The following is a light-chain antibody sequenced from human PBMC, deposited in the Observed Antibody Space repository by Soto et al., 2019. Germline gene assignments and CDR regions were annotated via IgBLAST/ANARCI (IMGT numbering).Light chain of an antibody. CDR1: NVGSKS. CDR2: DDY. Sequence: SYELTQTPSVSVAPGQTARIPCGGDNVGSKSVHWYQQKPGQAPVLVVYDDYDRPSGIPERFSGSNSGNTATLTISRVEAGDEADYYCQVWDDSSDHYVFGTGTKLTVL. CDR3: QVWDDSSDHYV. J-gene: IGLJ1*01. V-gene: IGLV3-21*02.